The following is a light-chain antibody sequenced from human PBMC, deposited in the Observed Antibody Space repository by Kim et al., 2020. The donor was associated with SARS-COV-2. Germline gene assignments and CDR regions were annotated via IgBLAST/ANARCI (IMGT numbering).Light chain of an antibody. CDR3: QQWNSWPLT. CDR1: QSVSSY. CDR2: DAS. V-gene: IGKV3-11*01. J-gene: IGKJ4*01. Sequence: EIVLTQSPATLSLSPGERATLSCRASQSVSSYLVWYQHKPGQTPRLLIYDASNRATGIPARFSGSGSGTDFTLTISSLEAEDFAVYYCQQWNSWPLTFGGGTKVEI.